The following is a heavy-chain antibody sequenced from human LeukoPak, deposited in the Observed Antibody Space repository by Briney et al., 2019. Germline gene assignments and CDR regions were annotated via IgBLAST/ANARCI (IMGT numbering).Heavy chain of an antibody. CDR1: GGSFSGYY. D-gene: IGHD2-21*01. CDR3: ARYFGAY. V-gene: IGHV4-34*01. Sequence: SGTLSLTCAVYGGSFSGYYWSWIRQPPGKGLEWIGEINHSGSTNYNPSLKSRVTISVDTSKNQFSLKLSSVTAADTAVYYCARYFGAYWGQGTLVTVSS. J-gene: IGHJ4*02. CDR2: INHSGST.